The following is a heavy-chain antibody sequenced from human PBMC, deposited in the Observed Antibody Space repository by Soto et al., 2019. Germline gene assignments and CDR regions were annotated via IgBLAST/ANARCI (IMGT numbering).Heavy chain of an antibody. V-gene: IGHV1-24*01. D-gene: IGHD5-18*01. Sequence: DSVNVSCKVSGYTLTELSMHWVRQAPGKGLEWMGGFDPEDGETIYAQKFQGRVTMTEDTSTDTAYMELSSLRSEDTAVYYCATEYSYGYAYYYGMDVWGKCTKVTVS. CDR1: GYTLTELS. CDR3: ATEYSYGYAYYYGMDV. J-gene: IGHJ6*04. CDR2: FDPEDGET.